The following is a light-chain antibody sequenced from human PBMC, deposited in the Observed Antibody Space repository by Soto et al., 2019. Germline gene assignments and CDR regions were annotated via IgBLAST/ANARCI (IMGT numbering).Light chain of an antibody. CDR3: QQYNHWPWT. V-gene: IGKV3-15*01. Sequence: EVVMTQSPGTLSVSPGERATLSCRAGQSISFNLAWYQLKPGQVPRLLIYGASTRATGVPARFSGSGSWTEFTLTISSLQSEDFVVYYCQQYNHWPWTFGQGTKVEIK. J-gene: IGKJ1*01. CDR1: QSISFN. CDR2: GAS.